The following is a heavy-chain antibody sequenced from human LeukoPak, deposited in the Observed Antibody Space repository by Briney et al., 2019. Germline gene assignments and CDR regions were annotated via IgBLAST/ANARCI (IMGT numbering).Heavy chain of an antibody. J-gene: IGHJ4*02. CDR2: ISYDGSNK. CDR3: ARDMVAGSGSPTASNY. Sequence: GGSLRLSCAASGFTFSSYAMRWVRQAPGRGLEWVAVISYDGSNKYYADSVKGRFTISRDNSKNTLYLQMNSLRAEDTAVYYCARDMVAGSGSPTASNYWGQGTLVTVSS. V-gene: IGHV3-30*04. D-gene: IGHD3-10*01. CDR1: GFTFSSYA.